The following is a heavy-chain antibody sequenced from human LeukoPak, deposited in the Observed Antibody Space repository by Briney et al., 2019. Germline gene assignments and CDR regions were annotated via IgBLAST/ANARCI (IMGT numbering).Heavy chain of an antibody. J-gene: IGHJ5*02. CDR3: ARDDTYYDFWSGYYVLGGWFDP. CDR2: IHYSGST. V-gene: IGHV4-30-4*01. D-gene: IGHD3-3*01. Sequence: PQTRSLTCTVSGGSISSGYYYWSWLLQPPGKGLEWIGHIHYSGSTYYNPSLKSRVTIAVDTSKIQFSLKLSSVTAADTAVYYCARDDTYYDFWSGYYVLGGWFDPWGQGTLVTVSS. CDR1: GGSISSGYYY.